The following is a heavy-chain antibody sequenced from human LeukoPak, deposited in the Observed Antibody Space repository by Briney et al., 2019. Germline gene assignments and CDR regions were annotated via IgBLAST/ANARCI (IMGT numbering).Heavy chain of an antibody. V-gene: IGHV7-4-1*02. J-gene: IGHJ4*02. CDR3: ARDLTDYYDSSGYYQPDY. CDR1: GYTFTSYA. Sequence: ASVKVSCKASGYTFTSYAMNWVRQAPGQGLEWMGWINTNTGNPTYAQGFTGRFVFSLDTSVSTAYLQISSLKAEDTAVYYCARDLTDYYDSSGYYQPDYWGQGTLVTVSS. CDR2: INTNTGNP. D-gene: IGHD3-22*01.